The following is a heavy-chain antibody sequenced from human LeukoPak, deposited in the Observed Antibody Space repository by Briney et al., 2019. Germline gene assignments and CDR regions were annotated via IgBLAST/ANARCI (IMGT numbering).Heavy chain of an antibody. CDR1: GGSISSSSYY. Sequence: SETLSLTCTVSGGSISSSSYYWGWIRQPPGKELEWIGSIYSGGSSYYNPSLKSRVTISVDTSNNQFSLKLNSVTAADTAVYYCARITDRTIFGEIMHGFDVWGQGTPVTVSS. V-gene: IGHV4-39*01. CDR2: IYSGGSS. D-gene: IGHD3-3*01. CDR3: ARITDRTIFGEIMHGFDV. J-gene: IGHJ3*01.